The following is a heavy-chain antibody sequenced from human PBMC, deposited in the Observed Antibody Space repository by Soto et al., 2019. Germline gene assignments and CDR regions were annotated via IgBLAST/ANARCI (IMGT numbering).Heavy chain of an antibody. CDR2: FSPIFGTA. J-gene: IGHJ5*02. CDR3: APTRGYCSGGSCYPIWFDP. Sequence: QVQLVQSGAEVKKPGSSVKVSCKASGGTFSSYAISCVRQAPGQGLEWMGGFSPIFGTANYAQKFQGRVTITADDTTRTAYMELSRLRSEDTAVYDCAPTRGYCSGGSCYPIWFDPWGQGTLVTVSS. CDR1: GGTFSSYA. D-gene: IGHD2-15*01. V-gene: IGHV1-69*01.